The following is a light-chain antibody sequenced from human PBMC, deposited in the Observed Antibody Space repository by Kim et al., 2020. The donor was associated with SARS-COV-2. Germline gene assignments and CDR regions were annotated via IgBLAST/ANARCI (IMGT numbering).Light chain of an antibody. J-gene: IGLJ2*01. CDR3: TSYTSSSSTLVV. Sequence: SVTISCTGTSSDIGIYDRVSWYQQSPGTAPKLMIYEVTSRPSGVPDRFSGSKSGNTASLTISGLQAEDEADYYCTSYTSSSSTLVVFGGGTQLTVL. V-gene: IGLV2-18*02. CDR1: SSDIGIYDR. CDR2: EVT.